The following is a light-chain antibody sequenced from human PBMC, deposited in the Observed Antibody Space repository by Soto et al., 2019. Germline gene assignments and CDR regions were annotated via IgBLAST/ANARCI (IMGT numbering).Light chain of an antibody. CDR3: CSYARSYTVG. CDR2: DVS. J-gene: IGLJ2*01. V-gene: IGLV2-11*01. Sequence: QSALTQPRSVSGSPGQSVTISCTGTSSDVGGYNYVSWYQQHPGKAPKLMIYDVSKRPSGVPDRFSGYKSGNTASLTISGLQAEDEADYYCCSYARSYTVGFGRGTKHNVL. CDR1: SSDVGGYNY.